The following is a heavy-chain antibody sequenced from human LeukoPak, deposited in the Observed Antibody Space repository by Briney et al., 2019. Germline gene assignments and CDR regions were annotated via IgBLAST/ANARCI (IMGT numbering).Heavy chain of an antibody. D-gene: IGHD6-19*01. J-gene: IGHJ4*02. CDR2: IYASGNT. V-gene: IGHV4-61*01. CDR3: ARDPPVAGTS. Sequence: SETLSLTCTVSGGSVSSASYYWTWIRQPPGKGLEWIGYIYASGNTNYNPSLKSRVTLSVDTSKNQFSLKLSSMTAADTAVYYCARDPPVAGTSWGQGTLVTVSS. CDR1: GGSVSSASYY.